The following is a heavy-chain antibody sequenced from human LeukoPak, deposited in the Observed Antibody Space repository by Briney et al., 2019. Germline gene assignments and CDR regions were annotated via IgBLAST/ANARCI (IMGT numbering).Heavy chain of an antibody. CDR1: GGTFSSYA. D-gene: IGHD3-9*01. CDR3: ARSVRRRLTGSEFDY. CDR2: IIPIFGTA. V-gene: IGHV1-69*13. Sequence: SVKVSCKASGGTFSSYAISWVRQAPGQGLEWMGGIIPIFGTANYAQRFQGRVTITADESTSTAYMELSSLRSEDTAVYYCARSVRRRLTGSEFDYWGQGTLVTASS. J-gene: IGHJ4*02.